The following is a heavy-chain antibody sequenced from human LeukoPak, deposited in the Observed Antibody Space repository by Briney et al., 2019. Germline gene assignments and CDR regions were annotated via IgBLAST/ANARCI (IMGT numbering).Heavy chain of an antibody. CDR1: GGSFSGFY. Sequence: SETLSLTCAVYGGSFSGFYWTWIRQPPGRGLEWIGEIFHSGRTNSNPSLKSRVTISVDTSKNHFSLKLTSVTAADTAVYYCAGFIWGIGFDPWGQGTLVTVSS. CDR3: AGFIWGIGFDP. J-gene: IGHJ5*02. CDR2: IFHSGRT. V-gene: IGHV4-34*12. D-gene: IGHD3-16*01.